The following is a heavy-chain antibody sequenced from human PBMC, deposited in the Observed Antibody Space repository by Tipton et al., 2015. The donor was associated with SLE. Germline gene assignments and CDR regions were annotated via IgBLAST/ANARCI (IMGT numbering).Heavy chain of an antibody. Sequence: SLRLSCAASGFTFSSYEMNWVRQAPGKGLEWVAYINSFDSTTYYADSVKGRFTISRDNAKKSLYLQMNSLRAEDTAVYYCARGRFFDYWGQGTLVTVSS. J-gene: IGHJ4*02. CDR2: INSFDSTT. V-gene: IGHV3-48*03. CDR3: ARGRFFDY. CDR1: GFTFSSYE.